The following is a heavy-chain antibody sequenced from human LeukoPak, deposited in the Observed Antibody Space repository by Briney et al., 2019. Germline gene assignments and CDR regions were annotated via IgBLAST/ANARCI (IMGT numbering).Heavy chain of an antibody. J-gene: IGHJ4*02. V-gene: IGHV3-21*01. Sequence: GGSLRLSCAASGFTFSSYSMNWVRQAPGKGLEWVSAISGSGGSTYYADSVKGRFTISRDNAKNSLYLQMNSLRAEDTAVYYCARWKSSNWVFDYWGQRTLVTVSS. D-gene: IGHD7-27*01. CDR3: ARWKSSNWVFDY. CDR2: ISGSGGST. CDR1: GFTFSSYS.